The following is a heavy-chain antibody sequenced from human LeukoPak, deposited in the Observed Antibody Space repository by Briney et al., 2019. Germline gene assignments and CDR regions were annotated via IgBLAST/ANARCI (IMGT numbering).Heavy chain of an antibody. J-gene: IGHJ6*03. D-gene: IGHD3-3*01. CDR2: IYYSGST. CDR3: ASLFWGGYSGHYYYYYYMDV. V-gene: IGHV4-39*01. CDR1: GGSISSSSYY. Sequence: SETLSLTCTVSGGSISSSSYYWGWIRQPPGKGLEWIGSIYYSGSTYYNPSLKSRVTISVDTSKNQFSLKLSSVTAADTAVYYCASLFWGGYSGHYYYYYYMDVWGKGTTVTVSS.